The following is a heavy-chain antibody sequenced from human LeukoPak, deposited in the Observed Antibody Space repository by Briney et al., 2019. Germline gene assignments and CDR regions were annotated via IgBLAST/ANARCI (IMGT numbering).Heavy chain of an antibody. D-gene: IGHD3-9*01. CDR3: ARGRVLRYFDWLFAY. CDR2: IKQDGSEK. Sequence: GGSLRLSCDASGFSINTYTMYWVRQAPGKGLEWVANIKQDGSEKYYVDSVKGRFPISRDNAKNSLYLQMNSLRAEDTAVYYCARGRVLRYFDWLFAYWGQGTLVTVSS. V-gene: IGHV3-7*01. CDR1: GFSINTYT. J-gene: IGHJ4*02.